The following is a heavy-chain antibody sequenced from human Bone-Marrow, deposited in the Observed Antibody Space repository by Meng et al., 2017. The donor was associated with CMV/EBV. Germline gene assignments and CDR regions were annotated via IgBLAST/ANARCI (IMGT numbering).Heavy chain of an antibody. D-gene: IGHD3-9*01. Sequence: GGSLRLSCAASGFTLSSYEMNWVRQAPGKGLEWVSYISSSGSTIYYADSVKGRFTISRDNAKNSLYLQMNSLRAEDTAVYYCASFNDILTGYGNGMDVWGQGTTVTVSS. CDR1: GFTLSSYE. CDR2: ISSSGSTI. J-gene: IGHJ6*02. V-gene: IGHV3-48*03. CDR3: ASFNDILTGYGNGMDV.